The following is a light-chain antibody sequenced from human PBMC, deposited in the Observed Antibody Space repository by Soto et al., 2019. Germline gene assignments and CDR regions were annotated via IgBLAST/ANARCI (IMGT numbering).Light chain of an antibody. Sequence: EIVLTQSPATLSLSPGDRATLSCRANQSVGSYLGWSQQRPGQAPRLLIYDASNRSTGISARFSGCGSGTDFTLTIRRLEPEDFAVYFSQQRSDWPSTFGGGTKVEIK. CDR3: QQRSDWPST. V-gene: IGKV3-11*01. J-gene: IGKJ4*01. CDR2: DAS. CDR1: QSVGSY.